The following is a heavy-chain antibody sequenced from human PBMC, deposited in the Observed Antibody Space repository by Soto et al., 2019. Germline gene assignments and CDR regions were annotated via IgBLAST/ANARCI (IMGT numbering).Heavy chain of an antibody. V-gene: IGHV4-61*08. D-gene: IGHD6-19*01. J-gene: IGHJ5*02. CDR3: TREQSDDNYFDP. CDR2: IYYSGGT. Sequence: XTLSLRCTVSGAAVSSGGYFYTWVRQPTGKGLEWLRYIYYSGGTNYNPSLKSRVTISLDKYKSQFSLRMISVTAADTAVYYCTREQSDDNYFDPWGQGTLGTVSS. CDR1: GAAVSSGGYF.